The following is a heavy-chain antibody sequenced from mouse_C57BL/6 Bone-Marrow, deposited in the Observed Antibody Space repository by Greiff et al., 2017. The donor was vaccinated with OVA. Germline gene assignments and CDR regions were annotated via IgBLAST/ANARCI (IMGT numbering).Heavy chain of an antibody. J-gene: IGHJ4*01. D-gene: IGHD2-3*01. Sequence: VQLKESGAELVRPGTSVKMSCKASGYTFTNYWIGWAKQRPGHGLEWIGDIYPGGGYTNYNEKFKGKATLTADKSSSTAYMQFSSLTSEDSAIYYCARWLLLAMDYWGQGTSVTVSS. V-gene: IGHV1-63*01. CDR2: IYPGGGYT. CDR1: GYTFTNYW. CDR3: ARWLLLAMDY.